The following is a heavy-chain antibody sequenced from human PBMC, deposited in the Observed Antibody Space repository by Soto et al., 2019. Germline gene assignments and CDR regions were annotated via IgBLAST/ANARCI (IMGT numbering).Heavy chain of an antibody. J-gene: IGHJ4*02. D-gene: IGHD3-9*01. CDR2: ISSSGSTI. Sequence: GGSLRLSCAASGFTFSDYYMSWIRQAPGKGLEWVSYISSSGSTIYYADSVKGRFTISRDNAKNSLYLQMNSLRAEDTAVYYCARPQRYFDWSPGYFDYWGQGTLVTVSS. CDR1: GFTFSDYY. V-gene: IGHV3-11*01. CDR3: ARPQRYFDWSPGYFDY.